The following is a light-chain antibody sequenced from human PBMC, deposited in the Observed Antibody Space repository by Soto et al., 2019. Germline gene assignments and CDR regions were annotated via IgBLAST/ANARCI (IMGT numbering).Light chain of an antibody. J-gene: IGLJ2*01. CDR2: DVS. CDR3: CSYAGSYTPV. CDR1: SSDVGGYNY. Sequence: QSALTQPRSVSGSPGQSVTISCTGTSSDVGGYNYVSWYQQHPGKAPKLMIYDVSKRPSGVPDRFPGSKSDNTASLTISGLQAEDEADYYCCSYAGSYTPVFGGGTKLTVL. V-gene: IGLV2-11*01.